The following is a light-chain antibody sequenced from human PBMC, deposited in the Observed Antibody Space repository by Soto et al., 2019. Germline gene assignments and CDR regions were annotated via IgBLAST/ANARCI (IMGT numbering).Light chain of an antibody. CDR3: QKFNIAPSWT. CDR1: QSISSY. CDR2: AAS. V-gene: IGKV1-39*01. Sequence: DIQMTQSPSSLSASVGDRVTITCRASQSISSYLNWYQQKPGKAPKLLIYAASSLQSGVPSRFSGSGLGTDFTPTNSSLQPEDVATYYCQKFNIAPSWTFGQGTKVEIK. J-gene: IGKJ1*01.